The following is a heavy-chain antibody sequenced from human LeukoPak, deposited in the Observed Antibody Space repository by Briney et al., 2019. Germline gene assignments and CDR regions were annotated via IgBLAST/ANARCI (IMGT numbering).Heavy chain of an antibody. CDR2: ISYDGSNK. CDR1: GFTFSSYG. J-gene: IGHJ6*03. D-gene: IGHD4-17*01. CDR3: ASQGQPTHYYMDV. Sequence: GRSLRLSCAASGFTFSSYGMHWVRQAPGKGLEWVAVISYDGSNKYYADSVKGRFTIPRDNSKNTLYLQMNSLRAEDTAVYYCASQGQPTHYYMDVWGKGTTVTVSS. V-gene: IGHV3-30*03.